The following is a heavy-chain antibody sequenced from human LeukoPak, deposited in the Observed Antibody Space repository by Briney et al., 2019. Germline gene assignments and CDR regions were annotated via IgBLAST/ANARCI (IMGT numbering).Heavy chain of an antibody. V-gene: IGHV4-39*01. D-gene: IGHD3-22*01. Sequence: SETLSITCTVSGGSISSSSYYWGWIRQPPGKGLEWIGSIYYSGSTYYNPSLKSRVTISVDTSKNQFSLKLSSVTAADTAVYYCARQGGITMIVVLSDDAFDIWGQGTMVTVSS. J-gene: IGHJ3*02. CDR2: IYYSGST. CDR1: GGSISSSSYY. CDR3: ARQGGITMIVVLSDDAFDI.